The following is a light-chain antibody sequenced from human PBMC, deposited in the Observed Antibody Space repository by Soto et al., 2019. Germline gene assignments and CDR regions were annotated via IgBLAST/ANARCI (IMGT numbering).Light chain of an antibody. CDR1: SNDIGCYNR. CDR2: EAY. Sequence: QSALTQPPSVSGSPGQSVTISCTGTSNDIGCYNRVSWYQQPPGTAPKLMIYEAYNRPSGVPDRFSGSKSGNTASLTISGLQAEDEADYYCSSYTSSSTPYVFGTGTKVTVL. V-gene: IGLV2-18*02. CDR3: SSYTSSSTPYV. J-gene: IGLJ1*01.